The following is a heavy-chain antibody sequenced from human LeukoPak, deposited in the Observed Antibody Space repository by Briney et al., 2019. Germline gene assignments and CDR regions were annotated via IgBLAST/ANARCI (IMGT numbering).Heavy chain of an antibody. J-gene: IGHJ3*02. CDR3: ARPEGSGWYPKVAFGI. D-gene: IGHD6-19*01. V-gene: IGHV5-10-1*01. CDR2: IDPIDSYT. CDR1: GYSFSSYW. Sequence: NLGESLKISCKGSGYSFSSYWITWVRQMPGKGLEWMGRIDPIDSYTNYSPSFQGHVTISVDRSISTAYLQWSSLKASDTAIYYCARPEGSGWYPKVAFGIWGRGTMVTVSS.